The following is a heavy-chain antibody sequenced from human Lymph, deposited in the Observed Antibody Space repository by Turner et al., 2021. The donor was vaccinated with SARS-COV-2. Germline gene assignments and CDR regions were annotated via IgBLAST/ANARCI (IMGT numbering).Heavy chain of an antibody. J-gene: IGHJ4*02. CDR1: GYTFTSYG. CDR3: ARFTASIEVTGRYFDY. V-gene: IGHV1-18*01. Sequence: QVQLVQSGAEVKKPGASVKVSCKASGYTFTSYGISWVRQAPGQGLKWMGWISVYNGNTNYAQKIQGRVTMTTDTSTSTAYMELRSLRSDDTAVYYCARFTASIEVTGRYFDYWGQGTLVTVSS. D-gene: IGHD6-19*01. CDR2: ISVYNGNT.